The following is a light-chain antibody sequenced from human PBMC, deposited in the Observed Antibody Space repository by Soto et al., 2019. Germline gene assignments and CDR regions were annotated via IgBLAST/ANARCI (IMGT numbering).Light chain of an antibody. CDR1: SSDVGGYNY. CDR3: CSYTTSNTRQIV. J-gene: IGLJ1*01. CDR2: DVS. Sequence: QAVVTQPASVSGSPGQSITISCTGTSSDVGGYNYVSWYQQQPGKAPKFMIYDVSNRPSGVSNRFSGSKSGNTASLTISGLQAEDEADYYCCSYTTSNTRQIVFGTGTKLTVL. V-gene: IGLV2-14*01.